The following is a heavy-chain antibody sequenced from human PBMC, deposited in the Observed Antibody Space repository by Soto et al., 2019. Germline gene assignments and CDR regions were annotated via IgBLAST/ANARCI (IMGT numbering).Heavy chain of an antibody. CDR1: GGTFSSYA. CDR3: ARDLLGYSDGSGYQIFDY. Sequence: ASVKVSCKASGGTFSSYAISWVRQAPGQGLEWMGGIIPIFGTANYAQKFQGRVTITADKSTSTAYMELSSLSSEDPAVYYCARDLLGYSDGSGYQIFDYWGQGTLVTVSS. J-gene: IGHJ4*02. V-gene: IGHV1-69*06. CDR2: IIPIFGTA. D-gene: IGHD3-22*01.